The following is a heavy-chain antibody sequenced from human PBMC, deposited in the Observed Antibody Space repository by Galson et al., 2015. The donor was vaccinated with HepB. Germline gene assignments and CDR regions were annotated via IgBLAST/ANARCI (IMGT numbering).Heavy chain of an antibody. CDR1: GFTFSNAW. J-gene: IGHJ4*02. Sequence: SLRLSCAASGFTFSNAWMSWVRRAPGKGLEWVGRIKSKTDGGTTDYAAPVKGRFTISRDDSKNTLYLQMNSLKTEDTAVYYCTTPYYYDSSGYYENDYWGQGTLVTVSS. CDR3: TTPYYYDSSGYYENDY. CDR2: IKSKTDGGTT. D-gene: IGHD3-22*01. V-gene: IGHV3-15*01.